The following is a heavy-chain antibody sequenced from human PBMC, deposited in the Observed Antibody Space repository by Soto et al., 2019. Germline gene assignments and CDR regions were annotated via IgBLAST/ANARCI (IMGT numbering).Heavy chain of an antibody. Sequence: TGGSLSLSCSLSGFRFNDYNLHWVRQAPGKGLEYVSAISANGGSTYYADSVKGRFTISRDSAMNTLYLQMSSLGPEDTAVYYCVKDSGLATLIPSFFESWGQGTPVTVSS. CDR1: GFRFNDYN. CDR2: ISANGGST. D-gene: IGHD5-12*01. CDR3: VKDSGLATLIPSFFES. V-gene: IGHV3-64D*08. J-gene: IGHJ4*02.